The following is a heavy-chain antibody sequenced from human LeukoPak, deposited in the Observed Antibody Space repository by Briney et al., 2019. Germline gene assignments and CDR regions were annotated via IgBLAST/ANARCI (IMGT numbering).Heavy chain of an antibody. CDR1: GFTLSYYW. CDR3: ARDYFGSPSALDY. Sequence: GGSLRLSCVASGFTLSYYWMHWVRQAPGKGLEWVSGINWNGGSTGYADSVKGRFTISRGNAKNSLYLQMNSLRAEDTALYYCARDYFGSPSALDYWGQGTLVTVSS. D-gene: IGHD1-26*01. V-gene: IGHV3-20*04. CDR2: INWNGGST. J-gene: IGHJ4*02.